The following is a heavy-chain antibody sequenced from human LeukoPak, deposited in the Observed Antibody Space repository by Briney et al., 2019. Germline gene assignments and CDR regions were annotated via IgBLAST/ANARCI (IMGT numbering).Heavy chain of an antibody. CDR2: IKPDGSEK. V-gene: IGHV3-7*01. Sequence: GGSLRLSCAASGLTFSSSWMSWVRQAPGKGLEWVTNIKPDGSEKYYVDSVKGRFTISRDNAKNSLYLQMNSLRAEDTALYYCARDTVGVTDYWGQGTLVTVSS. D-gene: IGHD1-26*01. J-gene: IGHJ4*02. CDR1: GLTFSSSW. CDR3: ARDTVGVTDY.